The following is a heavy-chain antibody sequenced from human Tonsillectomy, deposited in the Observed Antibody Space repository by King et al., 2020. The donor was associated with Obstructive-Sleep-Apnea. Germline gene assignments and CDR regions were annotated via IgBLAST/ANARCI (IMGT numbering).Heavy chain of an antibody. D-gene: IGHD4-11*01. CDR2: INHSGST. CDR1: GGSFSGYY. CDR3: AKRSGEYSNYDYYGMDV. V-gene: IGHV4-34*01. J-gene: IGHJ6*02. Sequence: VQLQQWGAGLLKPSETLSLTCAVYGGSFSGYYWSCIRQPPGKGLEGIGEINHSGSTNYNPSLKSRVTISVDTSQNQFSLKLSSVTAADTAVYYCAKRSGEYSNYDYYGMDVWGQGTTVTVSS.